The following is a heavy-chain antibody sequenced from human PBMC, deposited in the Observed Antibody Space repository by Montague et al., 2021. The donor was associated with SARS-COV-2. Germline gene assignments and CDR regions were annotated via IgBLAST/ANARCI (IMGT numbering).Heavy chain of an antibody. CDR2: IYSGENK. D-gene: IGHD3-22*01. V-gene: IGHV3-53*01. CDR1: GFSVSSSY. CDR3: AREKPEYYDGPGVFDI. J-gene: IGHJ3*02. Sequence: YRSLSFDASGFSVSSSYMNWVRQAPGKGLEWVSVIYSGENKYYADSVKGRLTISRDSSTNTLFLQMYSLRAEDTAVYYCAREKPEYYDGPGVFDIWGQGTMVTVSS.